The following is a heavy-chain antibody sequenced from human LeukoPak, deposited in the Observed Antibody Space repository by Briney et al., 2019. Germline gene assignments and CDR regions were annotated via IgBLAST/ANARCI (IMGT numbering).Heavy chain of an antibody. CDR1: GYTFTDYY. V-gene: IGHV1-2*02. D-gene: IGHD2-21*02. J-gene: IGHJ4*02. Sequence: GASVKVSCKASGYTFTDYYMHWVRQAPGQGLEWMGWINPNSGGTNYAQKFPDRVTMTRDTSISTAYMELSRLRSDDTAVYYCASHSYCGGDCYWGRFDYWGQGTLVTVSS. CDR3: ASHSYCGGDCYWGRFDY. CDR2: INPNSGGT.